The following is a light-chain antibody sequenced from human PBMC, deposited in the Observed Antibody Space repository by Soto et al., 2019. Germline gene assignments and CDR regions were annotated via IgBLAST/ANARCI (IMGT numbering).Light chain of an antibody. CDR2: GAS. Sequence: IVLTQSPGTLSLSPGERATLYCRASQSVGSTYLVWYQQKPGQAPRVRIYGASSRPTGIPDRFRGRGSGADFTLTMSRLGPEDCAVYYCEQYTTSPFTYRPGPKV. V-gene: IGKV3-20*01. J-gene: IGKJ3*01. CDR1: QSVGSTY. CDR3: EQYTTSPFT.